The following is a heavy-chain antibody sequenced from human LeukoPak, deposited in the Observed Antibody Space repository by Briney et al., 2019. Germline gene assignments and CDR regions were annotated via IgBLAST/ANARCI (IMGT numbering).Heavy chain of an antibody. CDR3: GRDRPTGYYDY. J-gene: IGHJ4*02. Sequence: ASETLSLTCTVSIYSIRSGYYWGWIRQPPGKGLEWIGSIDHSGTTYYHPSLKSRVTISVDTSKSQFSLKLSSVTAADTAVYFCGRDRPTGYYDYWGQGILVTVSS. CDR2: IDHSGTT. D-gene: IGHD3-9*01. V-gene: IGHV4-38-2*02. CDR1: IYSIRSGYY.